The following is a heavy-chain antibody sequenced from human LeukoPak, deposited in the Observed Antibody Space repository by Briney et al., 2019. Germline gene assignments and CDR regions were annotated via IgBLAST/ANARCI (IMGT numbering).Heavy chain of an antibody. J-gene: IGHJ5*02. CDR3: ARDDSSGYYGWFDP. CDR1: GGSISSGGYY. V-gene: IGHV4-31*03. Sequence: PSQTLSLTCTVSGGSISSGGYYWSWIRQHPGKGLEWIGYIYYSGSTYYNPSLKSRVTISVDTSKNQFSLKLSSVTAADTAVYYCARDDSSGYYGWFDPWGQGTLVTVSS. CDR2: IYYSGST. D-gene: IGHD3-22*01.